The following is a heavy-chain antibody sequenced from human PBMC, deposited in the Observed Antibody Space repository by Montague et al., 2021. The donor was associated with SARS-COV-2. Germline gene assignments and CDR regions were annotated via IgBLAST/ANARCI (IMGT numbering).Heavy chain of an antibody. J-gene: IGHJ4*02. D-gene: IGHD1-26*01. V-gene: IGHV3-23*03. CDR1: GFTFRNYS. CDR3: AKVDQWEVFLDY. Sequence: SLRLSCAASGFTFRNYSISWVRQAPGKGLEWVSAIYSGASSTYYADPVKGRFTISRDNSKNTLYLQMNNLRAEDTAVYYCAKVDQWEVFLDYWGRGTLVIVSS. CDR2: IYSGASST.